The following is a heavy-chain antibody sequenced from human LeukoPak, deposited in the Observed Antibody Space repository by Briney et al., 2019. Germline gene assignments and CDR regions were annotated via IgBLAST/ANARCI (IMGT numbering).Heavy chain of an antibody. Sequence: PGGCLRLSCAASGFTFSSYAMSWVRQAPGKGLEWVSAISGSGVSTYYADSVKGGFTISRDNSKNTLYLQMGRLRTEDMAVYYCARDPSMSDYGGQGTLVTVST. V-gene: IGHV3-23*01. CDR2: ISGSGVST. CDR1: GFTFSSYA. J-gene: IGHJ4*02. CDR3: ARDPSMSDY.